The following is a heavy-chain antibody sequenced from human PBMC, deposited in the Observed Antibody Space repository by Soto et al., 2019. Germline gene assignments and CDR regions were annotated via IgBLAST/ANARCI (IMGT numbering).Heavy chain of an antibody. CDR3: IRGGSPYYYDY. CDR1: GFIFSGSA. CDR2: ILSKAGNYAT. Sequence: EVQLVESGGGLVQPGGSLKLSCAASGFIFSGSAVHWVRQASGKGLAWVGRILSKAGNYATAYPASMKGRFTISRDDSENTAFLQMNSLKTEDTAVYYCIRGGSPYYYDYWGQGTQVAVSS. J-gene: IGHJ4*02. V-gene: IGHV3-73*01.